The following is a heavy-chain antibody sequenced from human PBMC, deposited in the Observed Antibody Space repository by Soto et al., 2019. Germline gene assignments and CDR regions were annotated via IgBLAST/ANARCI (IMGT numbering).Heavy chain of an antibody. CDR3: VRGGSGYTWFNEF. CDR1: GFTFSDYW. J-gene: IGHJ4*02. CDR2: IKKDGGGE. D-gene: IGHD3-22*01. V-gene: IGHV3-7*03. Sequence: EVQLVESGGGLVQPGGSLRLSCAGSGFTFSDYWMNWVRQAPGKGLEWVANIKKDGGGELYVDSVKGRFTISRDNAKNSLFLQMNSLRAEDTAVYYCVRGGSGYTWFNEFWGQGTLVTVSS.